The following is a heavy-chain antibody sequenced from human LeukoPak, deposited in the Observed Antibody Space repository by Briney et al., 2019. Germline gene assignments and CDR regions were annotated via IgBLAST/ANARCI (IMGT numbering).Heavy chain of an antibody. Sequence: GGSLRPSXAASGFTFGIYGMHWVRPAPGKGLEWLAFIRYEGSNKYHADSVKGRFTISRDNSKNTLYLQMNSLRAEDTAVYYCAKVSGSSSWYLFDPWGQGTLVTVSS. CDR3: AKVSGSSSWYLFDP. CDR2: IRYEGSNK. CDR1: GFTFGIYG. V-gene: IGHV3-30*02. J-gene: IGHJ5*02. D-gene: IGHD6-13*01.